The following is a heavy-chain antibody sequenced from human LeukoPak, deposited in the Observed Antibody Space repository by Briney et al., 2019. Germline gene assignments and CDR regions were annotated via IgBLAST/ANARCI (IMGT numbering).Heavy chain of an antibody. V-gene: IGHV1-24*01. D-gene: IGHD6-13*01. CDR2: FDPEDGET. CDR1: GYTLTELS. CDR3: ARVTLGYSRSGDNYYYYGMDV. J-gene: IGHJ6*02. Sequence: ASVKVSCTVSGYTLTELSMHWVRQAPGKGLEWMGGFDPEDGETIYAQKFQGRVTMTEDTSTDTAYMELSSLRSEDTAVYYCARVTLGYSRSGDNYYYYGMDVWGQGTTVSVSS.